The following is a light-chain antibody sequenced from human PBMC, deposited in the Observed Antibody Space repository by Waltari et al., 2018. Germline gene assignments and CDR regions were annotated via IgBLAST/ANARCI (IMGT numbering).Light chain of an antibody. V-gene: IGLV1-44*01. J-gene: IGLJ1*01. CDR2: SNN. CDR3: AAWDDSLNGYV. Sequence: QSVVTQPPSASGTPGQRVTISCSGSSSNIGRNTVNWYQQLPGTAPKLLIKSNNQRPAGFPDRFSGSKSGTSASLAISGLQSEDEADYYCAAWDDSLNGYVFGIGTKVTVL. CDR1: SSNIGRNT.